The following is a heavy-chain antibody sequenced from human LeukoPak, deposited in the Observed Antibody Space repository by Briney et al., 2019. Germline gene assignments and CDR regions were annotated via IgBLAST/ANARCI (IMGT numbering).Heavy chain of an antibody. Sequence: SETLSLTCTVSGGSISSSNYYWSWIRQHPGKGLEWIGYIYYSGSTYYNPSLKSRVTISVDTSKNQFSLKLSSVTAADTAVYYCARGPDGLDAFDIWGQGTMVTVSS. CDR3: ARGPDGLDAFDI. J-gene: IGHJ3*02. CDR1: GGSISSSNYY. D-gene: IGHD1-14*01. CDR2: IYYSGST. V-gene: IGHV4-31*03.